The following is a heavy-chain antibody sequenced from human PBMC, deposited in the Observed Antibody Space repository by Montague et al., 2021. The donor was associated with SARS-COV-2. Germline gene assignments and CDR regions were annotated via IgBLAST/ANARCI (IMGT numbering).Heavy chain of an antibody. Sequence: SETLSLTCAVYGGSFSGYYWSWIRQPPGKGLEWIGEINHSGSTNCNPSLKSRVTISVDTSKNQFSLKLSSVTAADMAVYYCARVRAVPAAMRIFSLGRSYYGMDVWGQGTTVTVSS. CDR2: INHSGST. V-gene: IGHV4-34*01. D-gene: IGHD2-2*01. CDR1: GGSFSGYY. J-gene: IGHJ6*02. CDR3: ARVRAVPAAMRIFSLGRSYYGMDV.